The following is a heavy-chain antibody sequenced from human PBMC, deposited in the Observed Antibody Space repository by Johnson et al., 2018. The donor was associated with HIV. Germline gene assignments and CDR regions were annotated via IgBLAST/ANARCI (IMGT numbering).Heavy chain of an antibody. Sequence: QVQLVESGGGVVQPGGSLRLSCAASGFTFSSYGMHWVRQATGKGLEWVAFIRYDGSNNYYADSVKGRFTISRDNAKNSLYLQMNSLRPEDTAVYYCARDHGWSRGWLFDAFDIWGQGTMVTVSS. CDR3: ARDHGWSRGWLFDAFDI. V-gene: IGHV3-30*02. J-gene: IGHJ3*02. CDR1: GFTFSSYG. CDR2: IRYDGSNN. D-gene: IGHD6-19*01.